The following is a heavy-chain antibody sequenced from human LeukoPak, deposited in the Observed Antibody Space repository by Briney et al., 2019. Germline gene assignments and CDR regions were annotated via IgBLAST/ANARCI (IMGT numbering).Heavy chain of an antibody. CDR2: IGGSGAST. CDR1: GFTFSDYA. CDR3: AKGWLRLVDY. J-gene: IGHJ4*02. D-gene: IGHD5-12*01. V-gene: IGHV3-23*01. Sequence: PGGSLRLSCAASGFTFSDYAMTWVRQAPGKGLEWVSGIGGSGASTYYADSVKGRFTISRDNSKNTLYLQMNSLRVEDTAVYYCAKGWLRLVDYWGQETLVTVSS.